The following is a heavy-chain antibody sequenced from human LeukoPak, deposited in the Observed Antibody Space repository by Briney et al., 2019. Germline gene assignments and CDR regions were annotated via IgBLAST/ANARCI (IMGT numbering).Heavy chain of an antibody. Sequence: GASVKVSCKASGGTFSSYAISWVRQAPGQGLEWMGGIIPIFGTANYAQKFQGRVTITADESTSTAYMELSSLRSEDTAVYYCARVDSGSLLFDYWGQGTLVTVSS. D-gene: IGHD1-26*01. CDR1: GGTFSSYA. J-gene: IGHJ4*02. CDR2: IIPIFGTA. CDR3: ARVDSGSLLFDY. V-gene: IGHV1-69*13.